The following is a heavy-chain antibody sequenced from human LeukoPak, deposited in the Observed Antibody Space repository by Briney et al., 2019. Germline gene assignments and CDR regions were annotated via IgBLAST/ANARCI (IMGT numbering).Heavy chain of an antibody. CDR3: VRKFATGD. CDR1: GFTFSSHL. V-gene: IGHV3-74*01. D-gene: IGHD1-14*01. Sequence: GGSLRLSCAASGFTFSSHLMHWVRQAQGTGLVWVSSVKSDGTATNYADSVKGRFTISRDNAKNTLYLRMNSLRVEDTAVYYCVRKFATGDWGQGTLVTVSS. J-gene: IGHJ4*02. CDR2: VKSDGTAT.